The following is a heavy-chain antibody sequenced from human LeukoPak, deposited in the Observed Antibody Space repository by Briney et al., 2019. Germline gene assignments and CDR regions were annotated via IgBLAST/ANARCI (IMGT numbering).Heavy chain of an antibody. J-gene: IGHJ4*02. CDR3: ASGYSGSYYY. V-gene: IGHV3-69-1*01. CDR2: ISSSSYI. Sequence: ETLSLTCTVSGGSFSSGSYYWSWIRQAPGKGLEWVPSISSSSYIYYADSVKGRFTISRDNAKNSLYLQMNSLRAEDTAVNYCASGYSGSYYYWGQGTLVTVSS. CDR1: GGSFSSGSYY. D-gene: IGHD1-26*01.